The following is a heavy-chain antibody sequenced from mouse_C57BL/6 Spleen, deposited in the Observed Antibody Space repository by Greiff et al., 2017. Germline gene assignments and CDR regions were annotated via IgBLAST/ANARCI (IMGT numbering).Heavy chain of an antibody. CDR3: AREGNYVFDY. V-gene: IGHV1-54*01. Sequence: VQLQQSGAELVRPGTSVKVSCKASGYAFTNYLIEWVKQRPGQGLEWIGVINPGSGGTNYNEKFKGKATLTADKSSSTAYMQLSSLTSEDSAVYFCAREGNYVFDYWGQGTTLTVSS. CDR2: INPGSGGT. D-gene: IGHD1-1*01. J-gene: IGHJ2*01. CDR1: GYAFTNYL.